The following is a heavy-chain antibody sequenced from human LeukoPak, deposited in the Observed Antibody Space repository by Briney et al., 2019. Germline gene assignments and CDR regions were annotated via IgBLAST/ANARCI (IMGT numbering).Heavy chain of an antibody. J-gene: IGHJ4*02. CDR3: ARDRGHLDYGDSGAPNHRVGLKSDY. D-gene: IGHD4-17*01. CDR1: GFTFSDYY. Sequence: PGGSLRLSCAASGFTFSDYYMSWIRQAPGKGLEWVSYISSSGSTIYYADSVKGRFTISRDNAKNSLYLQMNSLRAEDTAVYYCARDRGHLDYGDSGAPNHRVGLKSDYWGQGTLVTVSS. V-gene: IGHV3-11*04. CDR2: ISSSGSTI.